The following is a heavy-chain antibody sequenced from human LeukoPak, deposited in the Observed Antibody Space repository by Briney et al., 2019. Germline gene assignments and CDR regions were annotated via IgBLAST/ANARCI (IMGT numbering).Heavy chain of an antibody. CDR2: ISGSGGRT. V-gene: IGHV3-23*01. CDR3: AKDGDVDTAMVTYFDY. J-gene: IGHJ4*02. D-gene: IGHD5-18*01. CDR1: GFTFSGYA. Sequence: GGSLRLSCAVSGFTFSGYAMSWVRQAPGKGREWVSAISGSGGRTYYADSVKGRFTISRDNSKNTVYLQMNSLRAEDTAVYYCAKDGDVDTAMVTYFDYWGQGTLVTVSS.